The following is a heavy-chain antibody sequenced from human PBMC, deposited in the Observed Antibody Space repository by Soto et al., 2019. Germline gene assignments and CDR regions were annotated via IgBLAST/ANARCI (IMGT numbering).Heavy chain of an antibody. D-gene: IGHD3-10*01. CDR1: GFTFNNYA. CDR3: AKGRGGSGSLTPRVDF. CDR2: ISGGGDTT. J-gene: IGHJ4*02. V-gene: IGHV3-23*01. Sequence: ELQLLESGGGLVQPGGSLRLSCAASGFTFNNYAMTWVRQAPGKGLEWVSAISGGGDTTSYADSVKGRSTVSRDGSTNTQYLQMSSLRAADKALYYCAKGRGGSGSLTPRVDFWGQGTLVTVSS.